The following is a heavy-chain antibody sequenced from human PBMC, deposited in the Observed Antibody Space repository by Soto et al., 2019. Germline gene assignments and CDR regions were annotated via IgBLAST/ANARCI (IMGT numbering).Heavy chain of an antibody. J-gene: IGHJ6*02. CDR2: IPQDGVDG. D-gene: IGHD2-21*02. Sequence: DVKLVESGGGMVQPGDSRRPSCEVSGFTFSRYSMTWAGQTPGKGLEWVAKIPQDGVDGHYADAVKGRFTISRDNGKNSLYLQMNNLRAEDTAVYYCARDHLILPAHDFFYGSDVWGRGATVTVSS. V-gene: IGHV3-7*03. CDR3: ARDHLILPAHDFFYGSDV. CDR1: GFTFSRYS.